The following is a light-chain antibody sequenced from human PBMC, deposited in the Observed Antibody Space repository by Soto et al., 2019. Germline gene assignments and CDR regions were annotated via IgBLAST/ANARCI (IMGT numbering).Light chain of an antibody. V-gene: IGLV2-11*01. CDR1: RSDVGGHNF. Sequence: QSALTQPRSVSASPGQSVSISCTGTRSDVGGHNFVSWYQQHPGKATKVIIYEVTKRPSGVPHRFSGSKSGNTASLTISGLQAAYQADYYCCSYAGSNIHVVFCGGTKLTVL. CDR2: EVT. J-gene: IGLJ2*01. CDR3: CSYAGSNIHVV.